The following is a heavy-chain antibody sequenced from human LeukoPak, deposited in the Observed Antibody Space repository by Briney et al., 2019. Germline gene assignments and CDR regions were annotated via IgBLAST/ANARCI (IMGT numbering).Heavy chain of an antibody. CDR2: ISGTGGNT. J-gene: IGHJ6*03. CDR1: GFSFSNYA. Sequence: GGSLRLSCAVSGFSFSNYAMSWVRQFPGKGLEWVSGISGTGGNTYYADSVKGRFTISRDNSKNTLYLQMNSLRAEDTAVYYCAKIGSGGPHDYYYYMDVWGKGTTVTVSS. CDR3: AKIGSGGPHDYYYYMDV. V-gene: IGHV3-23*01. D-gene: IGHD2-15*01.